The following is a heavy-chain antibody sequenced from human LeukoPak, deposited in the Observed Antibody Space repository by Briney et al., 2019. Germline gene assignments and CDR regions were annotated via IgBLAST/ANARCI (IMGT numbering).Heavy chain of an antibody. Sequence: PSETLSLTGAVYGGSFSGYYWSWIRQPPGKGLEWIGEINHSGSTNYNPSLKSRVTISVDTSKNQFSLKLSSVTAADTAVYYCAKAKWLVRGYYYYGMDVWGQGTTVTVSS. D-gene: IGHD6-19*01. CDR3: AKAKWLVRGYYYYGMDV. CDR1: GGSFSGYY. CDR2: INHSGST. V-gene: IGHV4-34*01. J-gene: IGHJ6*02.